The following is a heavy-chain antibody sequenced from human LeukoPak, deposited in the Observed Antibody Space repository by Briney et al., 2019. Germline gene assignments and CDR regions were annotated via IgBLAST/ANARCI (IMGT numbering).Heavy chain of an antibody. V-gene: IGHV3-23*01. CDR1: GFTFSSYG. Sequence: GGSLRLSCAASGFTFSSYGMHWVRQAPGKGLEWVSAISGSGGSTYYADSVKGRFTISRDNSKNTLYLQMNSLRAEDTAVYYCAKDYASVAAAIPYYGMDVWGQGTTVTVSS. CDR2: ISGSGGST. D-gene: IGHD2-15*01. J-gene: IGHJ6*02. CDR3: AKDYASVAAAIPYYGMDV.